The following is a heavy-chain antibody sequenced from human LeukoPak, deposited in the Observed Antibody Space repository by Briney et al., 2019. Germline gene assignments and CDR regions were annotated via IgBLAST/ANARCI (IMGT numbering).Heavy chain of an antibody. CDR2: IYHSGST. J-gene: IGHJ4*02. D-gene: IGHD3-10*01. Sequence: SETLSLTCTVSGYSISSGYYWGWIRQPPGKGLEWIGSIYHSGSTYYNPSLKSRVTISVDTSKNQFSLKLNSVTAADTAVYYCARTQAGELLWFGENWGQGTLVTVSS. CDR1: GYSISSGYY. CDR3: ARTQAGELLWFGEN. V-gene: IGHV4-38-2*02.